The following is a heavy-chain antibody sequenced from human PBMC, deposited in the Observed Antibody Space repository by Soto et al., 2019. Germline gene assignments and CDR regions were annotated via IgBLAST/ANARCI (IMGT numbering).Heavy chain of an antibody. Sequence: KFVESGGGVVQPGTSLRLHCLASGFVFSNYGMHWVRQAPGKGLEWVAVLWHDGSKKYYGDSVKGRFTISRDNSNNTLYLQMNNLRAEDTAVYYCVRGPTGDVDYWGQGTLVTVSS. CDR3: VRGPTGDVDY. CDR2: LWHDGSKK. J-gene: IGHJ4*02. CDR1: GFVFSNYG. V-gene: IGHV3-33*01. D-gene: IGHD7-27*01.